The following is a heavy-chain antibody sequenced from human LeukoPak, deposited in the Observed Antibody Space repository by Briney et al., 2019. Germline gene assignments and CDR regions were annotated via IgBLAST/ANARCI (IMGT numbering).Heavy chain of an antibody. D-gene: IGHD1-26*01. Sequence: PSETLSLTCTVSGGSISSSSYYWGWIRQPPGKGLEWIGSIYYSGSTYYNPSLKSRVTISVDTSKNQFSLKLSSVTAADTAVYYCARRPSSAWFDPWGQGTLVTVSS. J-gene: IGHJ5*02. CDR2: IYYSGST. CDR3: ARRPSSAWFDP. V-gene: IGHV4-39*07. CDR1: GGSISSSSYY.